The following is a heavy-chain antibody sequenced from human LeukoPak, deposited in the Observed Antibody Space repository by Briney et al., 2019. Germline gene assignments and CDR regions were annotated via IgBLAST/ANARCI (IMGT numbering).Heavy chain of an antibody. CDR2: IIPIFGTA. J-gene: IGHJ4*02. V-gene: IGHV1-69*13. CDR1: GGTFSSYA. D-gene: IGHD3-16*01. Sequence: SVKVSCKASGGTFSSYAISWVRQAPGQGLEWMGGIIPIFGTANYAQKFQGRVTITADESTSTAYMELSSLRSEDTAVYYCARGFTFGGAAVYFDYWGQGTLVTVSS. CDR3: ARGFTFGGAAVYFDY.